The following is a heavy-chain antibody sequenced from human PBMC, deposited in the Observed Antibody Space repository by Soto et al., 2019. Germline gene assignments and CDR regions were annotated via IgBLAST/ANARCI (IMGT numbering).Heavy chain of an antibody. J-gene: IGHJ4*02. CDR1: VFTFSRYA. CDR2: ISGSGGST. Sequence: GWSLRLSCSASVFTFSRYAMSWVRQAPGKGLEWVSAISGSGGSTYYADSVKGRFTISRDNSKNTLYLQMNSLRAEDTAVYYCAKAIAVAGSGYFDYWGQGTLVPVSS. CDR3: AKAIAVAGSGYFDY. D-gene: IGHD6-19*01. V-gene: IGHV3-23*01.